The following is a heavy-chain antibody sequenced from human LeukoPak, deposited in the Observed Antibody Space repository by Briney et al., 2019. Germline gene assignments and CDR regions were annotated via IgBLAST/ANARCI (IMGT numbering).Heavy chain of an antibody. D-gene: IGHD2-15*01. CDR2: ISSSSSYI. CDR1: GFTFSSYS. CDR3: WVVAASYGMDV. Sequence: GGSLRLSCAASGFTFSSYSMNWVRQAPAKGLEWVSSISSSSSYIYYADSVKGRFTISRDNAKNSLYLQMNSLRAEDTAVYYCWVVAASYGMDVWGKGTTVTVSS. V-gene: IGHV3-21*01. J-gene: IGHJ6*04.